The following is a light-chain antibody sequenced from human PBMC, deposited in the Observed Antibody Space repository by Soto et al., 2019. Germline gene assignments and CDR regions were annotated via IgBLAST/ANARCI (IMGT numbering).Light chain of an antibody. CDR1: RSDVGGYNY. Sequence: QSALTQPASVSGSPGQSITISCTGTRSDVGGYNYVSWYQQHPGKAPKLMIYEVSNRPSGVSNRFSGSKSGNTASLTISGLQAEDEADYSCSSYTSSSTYVFGTGTKVTVL. V-gene: IGLV2-14*01. J-gene: IGLJ1*01. CDR3: SSYTSSSTYV. CDR2: EVS.